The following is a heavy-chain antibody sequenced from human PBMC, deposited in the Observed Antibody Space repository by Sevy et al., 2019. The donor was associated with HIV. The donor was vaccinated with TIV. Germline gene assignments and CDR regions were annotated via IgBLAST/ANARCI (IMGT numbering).Heavy chain of an antibody. D-gene: IGHD3-22*01. CDR2: IYYSGST. V-gene: IGHV4-59*13. J-gene: IGHJ4*02. CDR3: ARRYFYDSRGSTVFDY. CDR1: GVSISSFY. Sequence: LLQLRKTLSLTCTVSGVSISSFYWSWIRQPPGKGLEWIGNIYYSGSTNYNPSLKSRVTISVDTSKNQFSLKLSSVTAADTAVYYCARRYFYDSRGSTVFDYWGQGTLVTVSS.